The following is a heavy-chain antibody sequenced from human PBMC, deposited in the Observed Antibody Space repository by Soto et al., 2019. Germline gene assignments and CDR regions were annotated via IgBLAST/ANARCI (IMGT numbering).Heavy chain of an antibody. CDR2: IYNSAIT. CDR3: ARATPRLGGFDI. V-gene: IGHV4-59*01. D-gene: IGHD5-12*01. J-gene: IGHJ3*02. CDR1: VAPLVSSY. Sequence: QVQLQESGPDRVKLSGPRPLTCPVLVAPLVSSYYTWFRKPPGKHLEWIGYIYNSAITNYNPSVRSRVTISVDTSKNQFSLSLSSVTAADTAVYYCARATPRLGGFDIWGQGTMVTVSS.